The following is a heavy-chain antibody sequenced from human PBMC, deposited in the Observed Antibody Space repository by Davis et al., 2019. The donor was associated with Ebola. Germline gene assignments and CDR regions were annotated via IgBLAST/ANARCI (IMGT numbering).Heavy chain of an antibody. D-gene: IGHD6-13*01. CDR1: GYTFTSYG. Sequence: ASVKVSCKASGYTFTSYGISWVRQAPGQGLEWMGWISAYNGNTNYAQKLQGRVSLTTDTSTSTVYMELRSLTSDDTAVYYCARGASSSWPVIKDNWFDPWGQGTLVTVSS. CDR2: ISAYNGNT. CDR3: ARGASSSWPVIKDNWFDP. V-gene: IGHV1-18*04. J-gene: IGHJ5*02.